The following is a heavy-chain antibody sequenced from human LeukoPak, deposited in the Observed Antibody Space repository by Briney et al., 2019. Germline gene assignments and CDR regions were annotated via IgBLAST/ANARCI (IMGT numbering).Heavy chain of an antibody. CDR2: TWYDGRNK. Sequence: PGTSLSLSCPASGITFNPIHWVRQAPGKGLEWVALTWYDGRNKYYADSVKGRFTISIDNSKNMVYLHMNSLRADDTAVYYCAGELFGSGSCPDYWGQGTLVTVSS. V-gene: IGHV3-33*01. CDR3: AGELFGSGSCPDY. J-gene: IGHJ4*02. CDR1: GITFNP. D-gene: IGHD3-10*01.